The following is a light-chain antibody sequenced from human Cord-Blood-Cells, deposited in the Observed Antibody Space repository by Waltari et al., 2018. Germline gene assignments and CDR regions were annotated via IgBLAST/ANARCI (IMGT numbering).Light chain of an antibody. J-gene: IGLJ3*02. CDR2: EGS. Sequence: QSALTQPASVSGSPGQSITISSTGTSSDVGSYNLVSWYQQNPGKAPKLMIYEGSKRPSGVSNRFSGSKSGNTGSLTISGLQAEDEADYYCCSYAGSSTWVFGGGTKLTVL. V-gene: IGLV2-23*01. CDR3: CSYAGSSTWV. CDR1: SSDVGSYNL.